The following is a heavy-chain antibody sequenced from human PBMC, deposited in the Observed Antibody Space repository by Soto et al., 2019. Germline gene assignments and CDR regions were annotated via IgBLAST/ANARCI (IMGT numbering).Heavy chain of an antibody. D-gene: IGHD3-3*01. CDR2: TYYRSKWYN. CDR3: ARDLSYYDFWSGYRNYYYYGMDV. V-gene: IGHV6-1*01. Sequence: SPTLSLTCAISGDSVSSNSAAWNWIRQSPSRGLEWLGRTYYRSKWYNDYAVSVKSRITINPDTSKNQFSLQLNSVTPEDTAVYYCARDLSYYDFWSGYRNYYYYGMDVWGQGTTVTVSS. J-gene: IGHJ6*02. CDR1: GDSVSSNSAA.